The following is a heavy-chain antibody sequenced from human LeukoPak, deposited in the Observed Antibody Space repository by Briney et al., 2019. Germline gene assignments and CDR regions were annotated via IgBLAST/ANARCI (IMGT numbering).Heavy chain of an antibody. D-gene: IGHD2-15*01. Sequence: GASVKVSCKAFGGSFSSEAISWVRQAPGQGLEWMGGIIPIFGTANYAQKFQGRVTITTDESTRTAYMEVSSLRSEDTAVYYCGRKAGDCGGGSCYSIDYWGQGTLVTVSS. CDR3: GRKAGDCGGGSCYSIDY. J-gene: IGHJ4*02. CDR1: GGSFSSEA. V-gene: IGHV1-69*05. CDR2: IIPIFGTA.